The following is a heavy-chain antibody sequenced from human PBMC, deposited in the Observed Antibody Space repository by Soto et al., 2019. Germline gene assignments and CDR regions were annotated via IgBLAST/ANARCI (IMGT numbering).Heavy chain of an antibody. D-gene: IGHD5-18*01. V-gene: IGHV3-48*01. CDR1: GFTFSSYS. CDR3: ARDVQLQSFDS. CDR2: ISSSSSTI. J-gene: IGHJ4*02. Sequence: GALRLSCAASGFTFSSYSMNWVRQAPGKGLEWVSYISSSSSTIYYADSVKGRFTISRDNAKNSLYLQMNGLRAEDTAVYFCARDVQLQSFDSWGQGTLVTVSS.